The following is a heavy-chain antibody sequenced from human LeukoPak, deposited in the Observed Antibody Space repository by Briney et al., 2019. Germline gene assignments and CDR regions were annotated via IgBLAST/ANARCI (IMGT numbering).Heavy chain of an antibody. CDR1: GYTFTGYY. CDR3: ARDPKNTYYLDV. Sequence: ASVKVSCKASGYTFTGYYMHWVRQAPRQGLEWMGWINPNSGGTNYAQKFQGQVTMTRDTSISTAYMELSRLTSDDTAVYYCARDPKNTYYLDVWGKGTTVTVSS. CDR2: INPNSGGT. V-gene: IGHV1-2*02. J-gene: IGHJ6*03.